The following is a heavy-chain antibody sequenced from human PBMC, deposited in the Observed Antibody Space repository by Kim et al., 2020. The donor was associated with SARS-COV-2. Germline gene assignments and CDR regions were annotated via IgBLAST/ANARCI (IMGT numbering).Heavy chain of an antibody. Sequence: YYNPSLKSRVTISVDTSKNQFSLKLSSVTAADTAVYYCARVRGGYWFDPWGQGTLVTVSS. J-gene: IGHJ5*02. D-gene: IGHD5-12*01. CDR3: ARVRGGYWFDP. V-gene: IGHV4-39*07.